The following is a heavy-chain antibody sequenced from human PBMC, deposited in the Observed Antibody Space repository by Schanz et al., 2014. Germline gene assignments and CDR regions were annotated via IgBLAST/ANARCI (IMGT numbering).Heavy chain of an antibody. CDR1: GFTFSKYW. CDR3: ARVRRRIATPSTPSFRNYYHYAMDV. J-gene: IGHJ6*02. Sequence: VQLVESGGGLVQPGGSLRLSCGGSGFTFSKYWMSWVRQAPGKGLEWVAAMSYDGSIKYYGDSVKGRFTISRDNSKNTLYLQMNSLRAEDTSVYFCARVRRRIATPSTPSFRNYYHYAMDVWGQGTTVTVSS. CDR2: MSYDGSIK. D-gene: IGHD6-13*01. V-gene: IGHV3-33*08.